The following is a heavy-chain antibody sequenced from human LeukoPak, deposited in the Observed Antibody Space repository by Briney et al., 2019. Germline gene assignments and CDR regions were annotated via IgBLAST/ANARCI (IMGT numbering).Heavy chain of an antibody. CDR2: IYYSGST. V-gene: IGHV4-30-4*01. Sequence: SETLSLTCTVSGASVSSASYWTWIRQPPGKGLEWIGYIYYSGSTYYNPSLKSRVTISVDTSKNQFSLKLSSVTAADTAVYYCARLYGSGSINWFDPWGQGTLVTVSS. J-gene: IGHJ5*02. CDR1: GASVSSASY. CDR3: ARLYGSGSINWFDP. D-gene: IGHD3-10*01.